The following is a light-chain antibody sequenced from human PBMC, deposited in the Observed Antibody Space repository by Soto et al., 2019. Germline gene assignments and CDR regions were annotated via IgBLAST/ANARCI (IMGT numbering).Light chain of an antibody. V-gene: IGKV1-39*01. J-gene: IGKJ1*01. Sequence: DIQMTQSPSSLFASVGARVTITCRTSQSINTYLNWYQQKPGKAPKVLIYGASTLKSGVPLRFSGSGSGTDFTLTISSLEPEDFATYFCQESYSHLWGTCGQGTKVEIK. CDR3: QESYSHLWGT. CDR2: GAS. CDR1: QSINTY.